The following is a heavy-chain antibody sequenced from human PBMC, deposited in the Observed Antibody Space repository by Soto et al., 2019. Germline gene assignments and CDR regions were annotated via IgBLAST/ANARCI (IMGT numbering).Heavy chain of an antibody. V-gene: IGHV3-23*01. J-gene: IGHJ3*02. CDR2: ISDGGDST. CDR1: GFTFSSYA. D-gene: IGHD3-3*01. Sequence: EVQLLESGGGLVQPGGSLRLSCAASGFTFSSYALTWVRQAPGKGLEWVSGISDGGDSTHYADSVKGRFTVSRDNSKNTLYLQINNLRAEDTAVYYCAKHSTTYDSWSGAVKGAFDIWGQGTMVTVSS. CDR3: AKHSTTYDSWSGAVKGAFDI.